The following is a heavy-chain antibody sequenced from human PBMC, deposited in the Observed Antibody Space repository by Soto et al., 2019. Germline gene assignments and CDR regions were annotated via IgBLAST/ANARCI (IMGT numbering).Heavy chain of an antibody. V-gene: IGHV3-23*01. CDR2: ISGSAGTT. J-gene: IGHJ4*02. D-gene: IGHD3-16*02. CDR1: GFNFRNYA. Sequence: GGSLRLSCTASGFNFRNYAMIWVRQAPGKGLEWVSGISGSAGTTNYADSVQGRFTISRDNSKNTLYLQMNTLRADDTAIYHCARLSVERLRPGKSLDSWGQGTLVTVSS. CDR3: ARLSVERLRPGKSLDS.